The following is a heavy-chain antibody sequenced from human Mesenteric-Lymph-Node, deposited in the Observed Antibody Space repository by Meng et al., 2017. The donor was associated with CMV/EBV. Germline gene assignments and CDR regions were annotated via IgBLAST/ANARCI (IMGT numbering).Heavy chain of an antibody. CDR3: ARDLGSYYYGSGPFDY. CDR1: GYTFTSYA. D-gene: IGHD3-10*01. Sequence: SGYTFTSYAMNWVRQAPGQGLEWMGWINTNTGNPTYAQGFTGRFVFSLDTSVSTAYLQISSLKAEDTAVYYCARDLGSYYYGSGPFDYWGQGTLVTVSS. V-gene: IGHV7-4-1*02. CDR2: INTNTGNP. J-gene: IGHJ4*02.